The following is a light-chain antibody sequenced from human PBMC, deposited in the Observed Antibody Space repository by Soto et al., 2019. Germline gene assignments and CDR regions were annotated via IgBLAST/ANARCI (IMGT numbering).Light chain of an antibody. V-gene: IGLV2-14*01. Sequence: QSALTQPASVSGSPGQSITISCTGTSSDVGGYNYVSWYQQHPGKAPKLMIYDVSNRPSGVSNRFSGSKSGNTASLTISGLQAEDEDDYSCCSYTSSSTYVFGTGTKLTVL. CDR2: DVS. CDR1: SSDVGGYNY. CDR3: CSYTSSSTYV. J-gene: IGLJ1*01.